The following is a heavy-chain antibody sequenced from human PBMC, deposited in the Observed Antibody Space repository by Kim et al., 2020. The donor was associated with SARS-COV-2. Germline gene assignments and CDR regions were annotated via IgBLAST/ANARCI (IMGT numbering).Heavy chain of an antibody. V-gene: IGHV4-59*01. D-gene: IGHD6-19*01. J-gene: IGHJ4*02. CDR3: ARGRYSSGWYYFDY. CDR2: IYYSGST. CDR1: GGSISSYY. Sequence: SETLSLTCTVSGGSISSYYWSWIRQPPGKGLEWIGYIYYSGSTNYNPSLKSRVTISVDTSKNQFSLKLSSVTAADTAVYYCARGRYSSGWYYFDYWGQGT.